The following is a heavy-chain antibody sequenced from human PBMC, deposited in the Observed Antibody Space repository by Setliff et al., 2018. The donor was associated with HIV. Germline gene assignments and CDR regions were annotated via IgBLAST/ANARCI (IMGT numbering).Heavy chain of an antibody. J-gene: IGHJ4*02. Sequence: ASVKVSCKASTYTFTDYYMHWVQQAPGKGLEWMGRVDPEDDKTIYAENVQGRVTMTTATSSDTAYMELSRLRSDDTAVYYCARGMDYYDTSGYYQYYFDYWGQGTLVTVSS. CDR2: VDPEDDKT. CDR1: TYTFTDYY. V-gene: IGHV1-69-2*01. D-gene: IGHD3-22*01. CDR3: ARGMDYYDTSGYYQYYFDY.